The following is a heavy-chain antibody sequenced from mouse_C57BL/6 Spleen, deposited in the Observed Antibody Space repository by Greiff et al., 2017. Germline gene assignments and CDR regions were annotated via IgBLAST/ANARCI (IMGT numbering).Heavy chain of an antibody. D-gene: IGHD3-2*02. V-gene: IGHV1-55*01. Sequence: QVQLQQPGAVLVKPGASVKMSCKASGYTFTSYWITWVKQRPGQGLEWIGDIYPGSGSTNYNEKFKSKATLTVDTSSSTAYMQLSSLTSEDSAVYCYARDSSSGPRFAYWGQGTLVTVSA. J-gene: IGHJ3*01. CDR1: GYTFTSYW. CDR3: ARDSSSGPRFAY. CDR2: IYPGSGST.